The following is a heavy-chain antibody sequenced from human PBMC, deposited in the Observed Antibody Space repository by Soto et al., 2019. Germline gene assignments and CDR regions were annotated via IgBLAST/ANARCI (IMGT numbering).Heavy chain of an antibody. CDR2: IDHSGST. Sequence: SETLSLTCAVYGGSFSGYYWSWIRQPPGKGLEWIGEIDHSGSTNYNPSLKSRVTISVDTSKNQFSLKLTSVTAADTAVYFCGRTANWFDTWGQGTLVTVSS. CDR3: GRTANWFDT. J-gene: IGHJ5*02. V-gene: IGHV4-34*01. CDR1: GGSFSGYY.